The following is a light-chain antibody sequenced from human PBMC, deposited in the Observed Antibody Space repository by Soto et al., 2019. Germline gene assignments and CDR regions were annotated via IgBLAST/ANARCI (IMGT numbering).Light chain of an antibody. J-gene: IGKJ1*01. CDR2: DAS. Sequence: DIQMTQSPSTLSASVGDTVTVTFRASQSVSGWLAWYQQKTGEAPKLLIYDASALPRGVQSRFSGSGSGTDFTLTLSSMQHEDFAAYDCKQSYSPPPTVGPGTKVEIK. CDR3: KQSYSPPPT. V-gene: IGKV1-39*01. CDR1: QSVSGW.